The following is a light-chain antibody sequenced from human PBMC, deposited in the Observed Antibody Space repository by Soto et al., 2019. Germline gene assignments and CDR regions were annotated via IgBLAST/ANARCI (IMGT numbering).Light chain of an antibody. CDR1: QSISSW. CDR3: QQYENLPT. Sequence: DIQRTQSTSTLSASVGDRVTITCRASQSISSWLAWYQQKPGRAPKLLIYDASNLEAGVPSRFRGSGSGTDFTFTISRLQPEDIATYYCQQYENLPTFGQGTRLEI. V-gene: IGKV1-33*01. CDR2: DAS. J-gene: IGKJ5*01.